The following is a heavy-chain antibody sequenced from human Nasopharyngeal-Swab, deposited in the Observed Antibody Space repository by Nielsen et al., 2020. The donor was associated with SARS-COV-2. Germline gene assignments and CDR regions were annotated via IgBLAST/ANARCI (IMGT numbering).Heavy chain of an antibody. CDR1: GYTFTSYY. J-gene: IGHJ4*02. D-gene: IGHD3-10*01. CDR3: ARAIKAGSMVRGVSYDY. CDR2: INPSGGST. Sequence: ASVKVSCKASGYTFTSYYMHWVRQAPGQGLEWMGIINPSGGSTSYAQKFQGRVTMTRDTSTSTVYMELSSLRSGDTAVYYCARAIKAGSMVRGVSYDYWGQGTLVTVSS. V-gene: IGHV1-46*01.